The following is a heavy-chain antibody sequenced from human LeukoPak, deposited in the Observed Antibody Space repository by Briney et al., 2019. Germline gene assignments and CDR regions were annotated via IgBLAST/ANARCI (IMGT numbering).Heavy chain of an antibody. CDR1: GGSISSYY. CDR2: IYTSGST. D-gene: IGHD2-2*01. Sequence: PSETLSLTCTVSGGSISSYYWSWIRQPPGKGLEWIGRIYTSGSTNYNPSLKSRVTMSVDTSKNQFSLKLSSVTAADTAVYYCAREPNDIWVVVPADAFDIWGQGTMVTVSS. V-gene: IGHV4-4*07. CDR3: AREPNDIWVVVPADAFDI. J-gene: IGHJ3*02.